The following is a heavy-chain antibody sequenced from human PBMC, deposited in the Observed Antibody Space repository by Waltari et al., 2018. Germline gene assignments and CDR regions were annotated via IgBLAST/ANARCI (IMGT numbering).Heavy chain of an antibody. J-gene: IGHJ4*02. V-gene: IGHV5-51*01. Sequence: EVQLVQSGAEVKKPGGSLKISCQGSGYSFSGHWIGWVRQVHGKGLEWIGSVYPGDSDTRYSPSVQGQVTISADKSVSTAFLQWLSLKASDTAIYYGATLEYSTSPYFNFWGQGTLVTVSS. CDR1: GYSFSGHW. CDR2: VYPGDSDT. D-gene: IGHD6-6*01. CDR3: ATLEYSTSPYFNF.